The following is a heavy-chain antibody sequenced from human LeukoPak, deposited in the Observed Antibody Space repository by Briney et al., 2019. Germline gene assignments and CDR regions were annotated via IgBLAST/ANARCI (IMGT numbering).Heavy chain of an antibody. CDR2: IYNSGST. CDR3: ARTKVCSGRYYFDY. D-gene: IGHD1-26*01. V-gene: IGHV4-59*01. Sequence: SETLSLTCTVSGGSITSYYWSWIRQPSGKGLEWLAYIYNSGSTNYNPSLKSRVTISVDTSKNQLSLKLSSVTAADTAVYYCARTKVCSGRYYFDYWGQGTLVTVSS. CDR1: GGSITSYY. J-gene: IGHJ4*02.